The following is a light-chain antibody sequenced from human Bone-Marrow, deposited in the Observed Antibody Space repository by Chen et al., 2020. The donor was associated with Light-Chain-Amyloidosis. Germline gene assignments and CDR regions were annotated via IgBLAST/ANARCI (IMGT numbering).Light chain of an antibody. V-gene: IGKV3-20*01. CDR1: QTISSNY. J-gene: IGKJ4*01. CDR2: GSS. Sequence: ESVLTQSPGTLSLSPGEGANLSCRASQTISSNYLTWYQQKFGQAPRLLIYGSSSRATGIPDRFPGSGSGTDFTLTIHRLEPEDFAMYYCQQYGTSPLTFRGGTKVEIK. CDR3: QQYGTSPLT.